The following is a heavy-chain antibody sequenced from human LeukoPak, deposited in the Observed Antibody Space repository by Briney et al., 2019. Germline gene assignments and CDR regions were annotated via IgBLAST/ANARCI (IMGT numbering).Heavy chain of an antibody. CDR1: GFTFSSYS. V-gene: IGHV3-21*01. CDR3: ARFPDGPYYYDSSGYYHGLGSADY. CDR2: ISSSSSYI. D-gene: IGHD3-22*01. J-gene: IGHJ4*02. Sequence: AGGSLRLSCAASGFTFSSYSMNWVRQAPGKGLEWVSSISSSSSYIYYADSVKGRFTISRDNAKNSLYLQMNSLRAEDTAVYYCARFPDGPYYYDSSGYYHGLGSADYWGQGTLVTVSS.